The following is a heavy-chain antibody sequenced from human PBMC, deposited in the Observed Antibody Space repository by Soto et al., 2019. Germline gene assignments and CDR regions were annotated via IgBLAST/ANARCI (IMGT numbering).Heavy chain of an antibody. Sequence: ASVKVSCKASGYTFTSYDINWVRQATGQGLEWMGRMNPNSGNTGYAQKFQGRVTMTRNTSISTAYMELSSLRSEDTAVYYCARASLQSIAVAGAKKVKFDPWGLGTLVTVSS. CDR1: GYTFTSYD. CDR3: ARASLQSIAVAGAKKVKFDP. J-gene: IGHJ5*02. V-gene: IGHV1-8*01. D-gene: IGHD6-19*01. CDR2: MNPNSGNT.